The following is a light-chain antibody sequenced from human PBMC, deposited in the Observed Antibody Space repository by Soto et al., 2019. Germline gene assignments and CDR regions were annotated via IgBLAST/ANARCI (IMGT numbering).Light chain of an antibody. Sequence: DIQLTQYQSSLSASVGDRVTITWRASQAISNYLNWYQQKPGKAPNLLIFGAKTLQSGVPSRFSGSGYGTDFTLTITTLQPEDVGIYYCQPCHATPLAFRHGTRLE. CDR3: QPCHATPLA. V-gene: IGKV1-39*01. CDR2: GAK. J-gene: IGKJ5*01. CDR1: QAISNY.